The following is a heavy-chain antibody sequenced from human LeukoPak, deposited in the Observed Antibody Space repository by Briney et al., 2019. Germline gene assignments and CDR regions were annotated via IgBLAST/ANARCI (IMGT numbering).Heavy chain of an antibody. CDR2: IYYSGST. J-gene: IGHJ4*02. CDR3: ARRSDYYDSSGYYYFDY. Sequence: SETLSLTCTVFGGSISSGDYYWSWIRQPPGKGLEWIGYIYYSGSTYYKPSLKSRVTISEDTSKNQFSLKLSSVTAADTAVYYCARRSDYYDSSGYYYFDYWGQGTLVTVSS. D-gene: IGHD3-22*01. V-gene: IGHV4-30-4*01. CDR1: GGSISSGDYY.